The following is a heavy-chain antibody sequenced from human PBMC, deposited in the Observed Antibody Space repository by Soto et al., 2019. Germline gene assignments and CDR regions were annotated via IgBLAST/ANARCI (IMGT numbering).Heavy chain of an antibody. D-gene: IGHD2-21*01. CDR3: ARDLAPDAFDI. CDR2: INPSGGST. V-gene: IGHV1-46*03. J-gene: IGHJ3*02. CDR1: GYTFTSYY. Sequence: ASVKVSCXXXGYTFTSYYMHWVRQAPGQGLEWMGIINPSGGSTSYAQKFQGRVTMTRDTSTSTVYMELSSLRSEDTAVYYCARDLAPDAFDIWGQGTMVTVSS.